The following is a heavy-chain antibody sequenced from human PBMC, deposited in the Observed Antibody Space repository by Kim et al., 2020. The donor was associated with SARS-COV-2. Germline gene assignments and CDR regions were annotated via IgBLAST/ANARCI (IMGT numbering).Heavy chain of an antibody. D-gene: IGHD6-19*01. V-gene: IGHV1-2*02. CDR3: ARGSVKRAYYYYGMDV. J-gene: IGHJ6*02. Sequence: ASVKVSCKASGYTFTGYYMHWVRQAPGQGLEWMGWINPNSGGTNYAQKFQGRVTITRDTSISTAYMELSRLRSDDTAVYYCARGSVKRAYYYYGMDVWGQGTTVTVSS. CDR2: INPNSGGT. CDR1: GYTFTGYY.